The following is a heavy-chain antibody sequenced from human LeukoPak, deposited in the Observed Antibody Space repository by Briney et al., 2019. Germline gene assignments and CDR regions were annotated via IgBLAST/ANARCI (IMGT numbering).Heavy chain of an antibody. CDR2: INPSGGST. V-gene: IGHV1-46*01. Sequence: ASVKVSCKASGYTFTSYYMHWVRQAPGQGLEWMGIINPSGGSTSYAQKFQGRVTMTRDTSTSTVYMELSSLRSEDTAVYCCARDGKDYDFWSGYYRGYYGMDVWGQGTTVTVSS. D-gene: IGHD3-3*01. J-gene: IGHJ6*02. CDR3: ARDGKDYDFWSGYYRGYYGMDV. CDR1: GYTFTSYY.